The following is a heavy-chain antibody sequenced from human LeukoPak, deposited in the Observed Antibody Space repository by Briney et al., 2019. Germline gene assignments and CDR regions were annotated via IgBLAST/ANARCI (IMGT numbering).Heavy chain of an antibody. CDR1: GFTFSSYA. J-gene: IGHJ4*02. D-gene: IGHD7-27*01. V-gene: IGHV3-23*01. Sequence: GGSLRLSCAASGFTFSSYAMSWVRQAPGKGLEWVSGISASGSSIYYADSVKGRFTISRDNSKNTLYLQMNSLRAEDTAVYYCAKVEWGIRAFDYWGQGNLVTVSS. CDR3: AKVEWGIRAFDY. CDR2: ISASGSSI.